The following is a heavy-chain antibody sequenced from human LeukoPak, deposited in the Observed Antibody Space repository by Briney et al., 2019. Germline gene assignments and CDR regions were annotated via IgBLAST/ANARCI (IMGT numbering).Heavy chain of an antibody. Sequence: GASVKVSCKASGYTFTGYYIHWVRQAPGQGLEWMGITYPVGDFTNSAQKFQGRVTMTSDTPTNTFYMELSGLRFDDTAVYYCARDQWGPDGLWGQGTMVTVSS. D-gene: IGHD5-24*01. CDR1: GYTFTGYY. J-gene: IGHJ3*01. CDR2: TYPVGDFT. CDR3: ARDQWGPDGL. V-gene: IGHV1-46*01.